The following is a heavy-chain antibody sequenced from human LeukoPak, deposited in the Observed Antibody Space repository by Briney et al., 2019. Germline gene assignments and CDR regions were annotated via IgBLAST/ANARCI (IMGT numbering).Heavy chain of an antibody. CDR1: GFTFSSYD. CDR2: ISRSSSII. Sequence: GGSPRLSCAASGFTFSSYDMNWVRQAPGKGLEWVSYISRSSSIIYYADSVKGRFTISRDNAKNSLHLQMNSLRGEDTAVYYCARDRYDSSHYYHYWGQGTLVTVSA. CDR3: ARDRYDSSHYYHY. D-gene: IGHD3-22*01. V-gene: IGHV3-48*01. J-gene: IGHJ4*02.